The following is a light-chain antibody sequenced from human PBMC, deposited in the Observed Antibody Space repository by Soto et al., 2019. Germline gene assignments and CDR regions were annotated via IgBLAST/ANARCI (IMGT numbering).Light chain of an antibody. V-gene: IGKV3-11*01. J-gene: IGKJ1*01. CDR2: DAS. CDR3: QQRSNWPPWT. CDR1: QSIGSY. Sequence: EIVLTQSPVTLSLSPGERATLSCRASQSIGSYLAWYQQKPGLAPRLLIYDASSRATGIPARLSGSGSGTDFTLTISSLETEDFAVYYCQQRSNWPPWTFGQGTKVEIK.